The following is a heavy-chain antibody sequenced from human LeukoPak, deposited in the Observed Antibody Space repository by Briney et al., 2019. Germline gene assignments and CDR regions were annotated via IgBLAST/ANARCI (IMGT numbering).Heavy chain of an antibody. J-gene: IGHJ4*02. CDR2: ISRSGDGT. Sequence: GGSLRLSWAASGFTFSSYAMNWVRQAPGKGLEWVSSISRSGDGTYDADSVKGRFTISRDNSKNMLLLQMNSLRVEDTAVYYCAKAVGYYGSGDYFDYWGQGTLVTVSS. D-gene: IGHD3-10*01. CDR3: AKAVGYYGSGDYFDY. CDR1: GFTFSSYA. V-gene: IGHV3-23*01.